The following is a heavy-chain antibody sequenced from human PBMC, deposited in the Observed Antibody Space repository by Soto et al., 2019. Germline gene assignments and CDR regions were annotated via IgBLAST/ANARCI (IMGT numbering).Heavy chain of an antibody. CDR3: ARRPFSSGWYFFDY. Sequence: QITLKESGPTLVKPTQTLTLTFTFSGFSLSTSGVGVGWVSQPPGKSLEWLARIYWDDDKRYSHSLKSGLTSTTDTSKNQVVLTMTNMDPVDPATYYCARRPFSSGWYFFDYWCQGTLVSVSS. J-gene: IGHJ4*02. CDR1: GFSLSTSGVG. CDR2: IYWDDDK. V-gene: IGHV2-5*02. D-gene: IGHD6-19*01.